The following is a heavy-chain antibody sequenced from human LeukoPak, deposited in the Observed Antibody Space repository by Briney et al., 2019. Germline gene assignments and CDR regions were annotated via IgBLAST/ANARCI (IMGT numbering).Heavy chain of an antibody. D-gene: IGHD6-19*01. CDR2: MNPNSGNT. CDR3: ASRAAFPQGSGWPYYYYGMDV. J-gene: IGHJ6*02. CDR1: GYTFTSYD. V-gene: IGHV1-8*01. Sequence: ASVKVSCKASGYTFTSYDINWVRQATGQGLEWMGWMNPNSGNTGYAQKFQGRVTMTRNTSISTAYMELSSLRSEDTAVYYCASRAAFPQGSGWPYYYYGMDVWGQGTTVTVSS.